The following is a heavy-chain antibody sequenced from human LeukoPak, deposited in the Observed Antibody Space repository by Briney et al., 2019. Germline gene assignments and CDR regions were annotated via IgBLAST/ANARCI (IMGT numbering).Heavy chain of an antibody. CDR1: GFTVSSNH. CDR2: IYSGDST. Sequence: GGSLRLSCAVSGFTVSSNHMSWVRQAPGKGLEWVSLIYSGDSTYYADSVKGRFTISRDNAKNSLYLQMNSLRAEDTALYHCARTHHGMDVWGQGTTVTVSS. CDR3: ARTHHGMDV. J-gene: IGHJ6*02. V-gene: IGHV3-53*01.